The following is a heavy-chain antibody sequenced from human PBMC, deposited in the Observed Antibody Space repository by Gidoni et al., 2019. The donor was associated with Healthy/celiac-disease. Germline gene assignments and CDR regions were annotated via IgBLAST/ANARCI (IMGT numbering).Heavy chain of an antibody. CDR2: IWYDGSNK. D-gene: IGHD4-17*01. V-gene: IGHV3-33*01. CDR3: ARGAPDYGDVGYYFDY. Sequence: QVQLVESGGGVVQPGRSLRLSCAASGFTFSSYGMHWVRQAPGKGLEWVAVIWYDGSNKYYADSVKGRFTISRDNSKNTLYLQMNSLRAEDTAVYYCARGAPDYGDVGYYFDYWGQGTLVTVSS. J-gene: IGHJ4*02. CDR1: GFTFSSYG.